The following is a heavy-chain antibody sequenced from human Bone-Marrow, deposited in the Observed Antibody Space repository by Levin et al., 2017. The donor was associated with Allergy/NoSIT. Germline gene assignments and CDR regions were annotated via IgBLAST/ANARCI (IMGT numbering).Heavy chain of an antibody. D-gene: IGHD1-7*01. CDR3: AKDKGITGTNPFDY. CDR2: IRPTSGGT. V-gene: IGHV1-2*02. Sequence: GESLKISCKAFGYIFSGYYIHWVRKAPGQGLEWMGWIRPTSGGTNYAQKFQGRVTLTSDTSVSAAYLELSSLRPDDTAVYYCAKDKGITGTNPFDYWGQGTLVTVAS. CDR1: GYIFSGYY. J-gene: IGHJ4*02.